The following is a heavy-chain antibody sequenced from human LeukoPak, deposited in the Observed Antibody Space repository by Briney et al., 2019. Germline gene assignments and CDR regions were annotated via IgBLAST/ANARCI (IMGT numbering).Heavy chain of an antibody. V-gene: IGHV3-30*18. CDR2: ISYDGTKK. CDR1: GFTFSNYG. Sequence: GRSLRLSCAASGFTFSNYGMYWVRQAPGKGLEWVAVISYDGTKKNYADSVKGRFAISRDNSKNTLFLQMNSLRAEDTAVYYCAKDKSLWFVIIDYWGQGTLVTVSS. CDR3: AKDKSLWFVIIDY. D-gene: IGHD3-10*01. J-gene: IGHJ4*02.